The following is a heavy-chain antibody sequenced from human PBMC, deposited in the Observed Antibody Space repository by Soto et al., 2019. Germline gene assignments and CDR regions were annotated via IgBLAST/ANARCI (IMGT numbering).Heavy chain of an antibody. V-gene: IGHV1-18*01. CDR1: GYTLTSNG. D-gene: IGHD2-2*01. J-gene: IGHJ4*02. Sequence: GTSVKVTCKDSGYTLTSNGSRWVRQAPGQGLEWMGWISAYNGNTNYAQKLQGRVTMTTDTSTSTAYMELRSLRSDDTAVYYCARDRAAARTDYWGQGTLVTVSS. CDR3: ARDRAAARTDY. CDR2: ISAYNGNT.